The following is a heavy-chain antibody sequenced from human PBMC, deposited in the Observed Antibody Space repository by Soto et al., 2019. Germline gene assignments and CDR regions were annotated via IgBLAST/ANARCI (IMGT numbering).Heavy chain of an antibody. D-gene: IGHD2-15*01. CDR3: AKDRYRYCSGGSCEGFDY. CDR2: TSGSGGST. CDR1: GFTFSSYS. V-gene: IGHV3-23*01. J-gene: IGHJ4*02. Sequence: PVGSLRLSCAASGFTFSSYSMKWGRQAPGKGLEWVSATSGSGGSTYYADSVKGRFTISRDNSKNTLYLQMNSLRAEDTAVYYCAKDRYRYCSGGSCEGFDYWGQGNLVTVSS.